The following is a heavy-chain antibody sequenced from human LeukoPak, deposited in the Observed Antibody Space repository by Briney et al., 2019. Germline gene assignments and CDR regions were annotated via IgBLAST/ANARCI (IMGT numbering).Heavy chain of an antibody. V-gene: IGHV1-2*02. J-gene: IGHJ4*02. CDR2: INPNSGST. CDR1: GYTFTGYY. CDR3: ARVRSYGGKEFGLDY. Sequence: ASVKVSCKASGYTFTGYYMHWVRQAPGPGLEWMGWINPNSGSTNYAQKFQGRVTMTRDTSISTAYMELSRLRSDDTAVYYCARVRSYGGKEFGLDYWGQGTLVTVSS. D-gene: IGHD4-23*01.